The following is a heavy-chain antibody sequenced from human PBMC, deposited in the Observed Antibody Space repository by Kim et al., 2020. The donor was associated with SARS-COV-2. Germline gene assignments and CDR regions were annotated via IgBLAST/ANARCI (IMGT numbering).Heavy chain of an antibody. CDR3: AIRSGYSYGYFDY. Sequence: YADSVKGRFTISRDNSKNTLYLQMNSLRAEDTAVYYCAIRSGYSYGYFDYWGQGTLVTVSS. J-gene: IGHJ4*02. D-gene: IGHD5-18*01. V-gene: IGHV3-23*01.